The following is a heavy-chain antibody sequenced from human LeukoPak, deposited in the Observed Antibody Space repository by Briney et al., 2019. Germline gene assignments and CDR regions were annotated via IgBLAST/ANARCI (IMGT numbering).Heavy chain of an antibody. D-gene: IGHD6-19*01. CDR3: ARQGVAGSAGYYFDY. CDR1: GDSISSSSYY. V-gene: IGHV4-39*01. CDR2: IYYSGST. Sequence: SETLSLTCTVSGDSISSSSYYWGWIRQPPGKGLEWIGSIYYSGSTYYNPSLKSRVTISVDTSKNQFSLKLSSVTAADTAVYYCARQGVAGSAGYYFDYWGQGTLVTVSS. J-gene: IGHJ4*02.